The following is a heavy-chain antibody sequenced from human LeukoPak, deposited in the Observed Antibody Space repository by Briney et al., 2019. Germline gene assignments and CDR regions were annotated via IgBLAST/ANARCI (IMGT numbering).Heavy chain of an antibody. J-gene: IGHJ4*02. V-gene: IGHV4-59*01. D-gene: IGHD6-13*01. CDR1: GGSISSYY. CDR2: VYYTGNT. CDR3: ARREAAGVFYFDY. Sequence: SETLSLTCTVSGGSISSYYWTWLRQTPGKGLEWIGYVYYTGNTNYNPSLRSRVTISLDSSKNQFSLRLSSVTAADTAVYYCARREAAGVFYFDYWGQGTLVTVSS.